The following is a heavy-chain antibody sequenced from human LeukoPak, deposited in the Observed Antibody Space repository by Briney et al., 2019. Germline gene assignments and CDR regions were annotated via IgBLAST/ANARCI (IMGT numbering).Heavy chain of an antibody. CDR3: AREEYGDYVFFYY. V-gene: IGHV3-48*03. CDR1: GFTFSSYA. J-gene: IGHJ4*02. D-gene: IGHD4-17*01. CDR2: ISSSGSTI. Sequence: PGGSLRLSCTAPGFTFSSYAIHWIRQAPGKGLEWVSYISSSGSTIYYADSVKGRFTISRDNAKNSLYLQMNSLRAEDTAVYYCAREEYGDYVFFYYWGQGTLVTVSS.